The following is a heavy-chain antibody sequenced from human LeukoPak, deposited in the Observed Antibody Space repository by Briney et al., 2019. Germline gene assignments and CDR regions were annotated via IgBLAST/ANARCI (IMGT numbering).Heavy chain of an antibody. CDR2: IYTTEST. CDR3: ARLEHDYGDAGYVFDI. Sequence: SETLSLTFTVTRGSNRNYHWSWIRQPACKGLAWIGRIYTTESTNYNPSLKSRVTVSVDTSKNQFSLKLRSVTAADAAVYYCARLEHDYGDAGYVFDIWGPGTMVTVSS. J-gene: IGHJ3*02. CDR1: RGSNRNYH. D-gene: IGHD4-17*01. V-gene: IGHV4-4*07.